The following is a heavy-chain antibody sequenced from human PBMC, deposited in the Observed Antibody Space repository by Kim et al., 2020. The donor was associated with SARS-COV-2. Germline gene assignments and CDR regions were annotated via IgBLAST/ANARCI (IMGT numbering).Heavy chain of an antibody. D-gene: IGHD4-17*01. Sequence: GGSLRLSCAASGFTFSSYAMSWVRQAPGKGLEWVSAISGSGGSTYYADSVKGRFTISRDNSKNTLYLQMNSLRAEDTAVYYCAISPTVTTGFFTYWGQGTLVTVSS. CDR3: AISPTVTTGFFTY. V-gene: IGHV3-23*01. CDR1: GFTFSSYA. CDR2: ISGSGGST. J-gene: IGHJ4*02.